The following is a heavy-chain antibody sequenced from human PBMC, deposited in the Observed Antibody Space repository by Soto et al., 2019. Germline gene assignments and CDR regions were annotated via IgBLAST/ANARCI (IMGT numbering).Heavy chain of an antibody. CDR1: GGTFSSYT. CDR3: ARDSRGSSGPIDY. V-gene: IGHV1-69*04. Sequence: SVKVSCKASGGTFSSYTISWVRQAPGQGLEWMGRIIPILGIANYAQKFQGRVTITADKSTSTAYMELSSLRSEDTAVYYCARDSRGSSGPIDYWGQGTLVTVSS. J-gene: IGHJ4*02. D-gene: IGHD6-19*01. CDR2: IIPILGIA.